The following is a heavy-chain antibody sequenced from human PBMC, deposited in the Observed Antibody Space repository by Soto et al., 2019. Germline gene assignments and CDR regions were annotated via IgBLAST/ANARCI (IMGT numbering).Heavy chain of an antibody. CDR3: ARMSYFYDKWYFDL. D-gene: IGHD3-22*01. Sequence: SETLSLTCTVSGASINNNDYYWSWIRQTPGKGLEWIGYVYYSGTTDYIPSLKSRLPMSIDKSQNQFTLKLNSVTAADTATYYCARMSYFYDKWYFDLWGRGTLVTV. V-gene: IGHV4-30-4*01. J-gene: IGHJ2*01. CDR1: GASINNNDYY. CDR2: VYYSGTT.